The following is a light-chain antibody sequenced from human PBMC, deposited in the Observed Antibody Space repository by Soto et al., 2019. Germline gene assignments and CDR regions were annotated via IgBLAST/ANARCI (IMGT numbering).Light chain of an antibody. V-gene: IGKV3-20*01. CDR1: QSVSSNY. J-gene: IGKJ1*01. Sequence: EIVLTQSPGTVSLSPGERATLSCRASQSVSSNYVAWFQQKPGQAPRLLIYGASSRATGIPDRFSGSGSGTAFTLSISGLEPEDFAVYYCQQYGRSPWTFGQGIKVDFK. CDR3: QQYGRSPWT. CDR2: GAS.